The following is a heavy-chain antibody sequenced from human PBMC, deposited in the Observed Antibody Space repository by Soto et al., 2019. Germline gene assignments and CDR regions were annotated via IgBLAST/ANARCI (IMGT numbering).Heavy chain of an antibody. V-gene: IGHV4-34*01. D-gene: IGHD3-10*01. Sequence: QVQLQQWGAGLLKPSETLSLTCALYGGSFSGYYWSWIRQPPGKGLEWIWEIGHSGSTNYNPSLKSRVTVSLDTSKAQFSLRLSAVTAADTAVYYCARGPYGSGIRSPYYNYYMDVWGKGTTVTVSS. CDR2: IGHSGST. J-gene: IGHJ6*03. CDR1: GGSFSGYY. CDR3: ARGPYGSGIRSPYYNYYMDV.